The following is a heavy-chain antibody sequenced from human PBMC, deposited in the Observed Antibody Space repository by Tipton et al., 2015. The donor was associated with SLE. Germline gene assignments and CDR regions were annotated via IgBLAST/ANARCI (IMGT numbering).Heavy chain of an antibody. J-gene: IGHJ6*02. V-gene: IGHV3-33*01. Sequence: SLRLSCAASGFTFSNHGMHWVRQAPGKGLEWVAVIWSDGTKKYYGDSVKGRFTISRDDSKNTLYLQMMSLRAEDTAVYYCARDLLPGYYGMDVWGQGTTVTVSS. CDR1: GFTFSNHG. CDR3: ARDLLPGYYGMDV. CDR2: IWSDGTKK. D-gene: IGHD1-26*01.